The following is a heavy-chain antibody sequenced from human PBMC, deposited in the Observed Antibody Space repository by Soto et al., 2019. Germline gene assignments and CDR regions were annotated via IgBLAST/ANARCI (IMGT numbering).Heavy chain of an antibody. CDR1: GFTFSSYW. CDR3: ARLPNKSPQN. V-gene: IGHV3-74*01. J-gene: IGHJ1*01. CDR2: ISNDGSST. Sequence: EVQLVESGGCLVQPGGSMRLSCVASGFTFSSYWMHWVRQAPGKGLVWVSSISNDGSSTSYADPVKGRFTISRDNAKNTLYLQMNSLRAEDTAVYYCARLPNKSPQNWGQGTLVIVSP.